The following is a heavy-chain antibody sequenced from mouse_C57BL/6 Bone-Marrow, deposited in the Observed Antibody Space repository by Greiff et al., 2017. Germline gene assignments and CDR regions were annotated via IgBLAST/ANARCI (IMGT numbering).Heavy chain of an antibody. CDR1: GYAFSSYW. CDR2: IYPGDGDT. CDR3: ARGVITTVVAPSYWYFDV. J-gene: IGHJ1*03. D-gene: IGHD1-1*01. Sequence: VQLQQSGAELVKPGASVKISCKASGYAFSSYWMNWVKQRPGKGLEWIGQIYPGDGDTNYNGKFKGKATLTADKSSSTAYMQLSSLTSEDSAVYFCARGVITTVVAPSYWYFDVWGTGTTVTVSS. V-gene: IGHV1-80*01.